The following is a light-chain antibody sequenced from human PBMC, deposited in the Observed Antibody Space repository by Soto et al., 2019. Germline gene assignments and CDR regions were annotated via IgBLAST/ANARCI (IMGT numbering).Light chain of an antibody. J-gene: IGLJ2*01. Sequence: QSALTQPRSVSGSPGQSVAISCTGTSSDVGDYSFVSWYQQHPGKAPKLMIYDVSKRPSGVPDRFSGSKSGNTASLIISGLHTDDEADYYCSSYAANFLVLGGGTKLTVL. CDR1: SSDVGDYSF. V-gene: IGLV2-11*01. CDR3: SSYAANFLV. CDR2: DVS.